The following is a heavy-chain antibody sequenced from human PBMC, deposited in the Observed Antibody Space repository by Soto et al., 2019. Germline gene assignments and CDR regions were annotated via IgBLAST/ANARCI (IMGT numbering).Heavy chain of an antibody. D-gene: IGHD6-13*01. CDR1: RFTFSSYG. CDR2: ISYDGSNK. V-gene: IGHV3-30*18. J-gene: IGHJ6*02. Sequence: QVQLVESGGGVVQPGRSLRLSCAASRFTFSSYGIHWVRQAPGKGLEWVAVISYDGSNKYYADSVKGRFTISRDNYKNTLYLQMDSLRAEDSAVYYCAKASSSWDGYYYYGMDVWGPGTTVTVSS. CDR3: AKASSSWDGYYYYGMDV.